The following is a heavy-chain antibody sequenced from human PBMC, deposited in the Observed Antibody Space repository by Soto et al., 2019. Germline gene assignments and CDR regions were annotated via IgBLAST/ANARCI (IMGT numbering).Heavy chain of an antibody. CDR2: INAGNGNT. V-gene: IGHV1-3*01. CDR3: ASSRITMVPYGMDV. Sequence: ASVKVCCKASGNTVPNYAMHWVRQDTGQRLEWMGWINAGNGNTKYSQKFQGRVTITRDTSASTAYMELSSLRSEDTAVYYCASSRITMVPYGMDVWGQGTTVTV. CDR1: GNTVPNYA. D-gene: IGHD3-10*01. J-gene: IGHJ6*02.